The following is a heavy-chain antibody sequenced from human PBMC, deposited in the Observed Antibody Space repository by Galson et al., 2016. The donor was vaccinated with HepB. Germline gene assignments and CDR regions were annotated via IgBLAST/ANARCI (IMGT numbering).Heavy chain of an antibody. D-gene: IGHD3-9*01. Sequence: SLRLSCAASGFTFSNYAMHWVRQAPGKGLEWVGRIKSKSDGGTIDYIAPVKGRFIISRDDSENTLFLQMNNLKTEDTAVYYCTTGGDYYDILTGYFKSLWYFDYWGQGALVTVSS. CDR2: IKSKSDGGTI. CDR1: GFTFSNYA. CDR3: TTGGDYYDILTGYFKSLWYFDY. V-gene: IGHV3-15*01. J-gene: IGHJ4*02.